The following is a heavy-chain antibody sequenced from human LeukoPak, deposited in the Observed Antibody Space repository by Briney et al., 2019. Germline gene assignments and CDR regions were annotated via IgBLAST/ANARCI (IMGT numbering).Heavy chain of an antibody. CDR2: IKQDGSEK. D-gene: IGHD3-3*01. CDR3: ARDDFWSGYYYYYYGMDV. CDR1: GFTFSSYW. V-gene: IGHV3-7*03. Sequence: GGSLRLSCAASGFTFSSYWMSWVRQAPGKGLERVANIKQDGSEKYYVDSVKGRFTISRDNAKNSLYLQMNSLRAEDTAVYYCARDDFWSGYYYYYYGMDVWGQGTTVTVSS. J-gene: IGHJ6*02.